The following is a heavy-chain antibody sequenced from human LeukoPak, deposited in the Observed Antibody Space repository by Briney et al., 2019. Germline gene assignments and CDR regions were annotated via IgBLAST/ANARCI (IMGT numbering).Heavy chain of an antibody. D-gene: IGHD3-3*01. CDR2: IYTSGST. CDR1: GGSISSYY. J-gene: IGHJ4*02. CDR3: AKERSSDFWSGFACDH. Sequence: PSETLSLTCTVSGGSISSYYWSWIRQPAGKGLEWIGRIYTSGSTNYNPSLKSRVAMSVDTSKNQFSLRLSSVTAADTAVYYCAKERSSDFWSGFACDHWGQGTLVTVSS. V-gene: IGHV4-4*07.